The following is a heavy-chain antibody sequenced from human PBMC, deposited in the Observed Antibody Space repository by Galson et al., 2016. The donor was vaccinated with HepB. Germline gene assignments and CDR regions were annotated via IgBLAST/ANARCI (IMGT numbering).Heavy chain of an antibody. CDR3: ARDWIPYYYYGMDV. CDR1: GFPFDDYA. D-gene: IGHD5-18*01. CDR2: ISWNSGSI. J-gene: IGHJ6*02. V-gene: IGHV3-9*01. Sequence: SLRLSCAASGFPFDDYAMHWVRQAPGKGLEWVSRISWNSGSIDYAGSVKGRFTISRDNAKNSLYLQMNSLRAEDTAVYYCARDWIPYYYYGMDVWGQGTTVTVSS.